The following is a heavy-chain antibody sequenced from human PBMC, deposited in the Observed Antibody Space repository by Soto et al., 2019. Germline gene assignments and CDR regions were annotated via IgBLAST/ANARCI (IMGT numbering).Heavy chain of an antibody. CDR2: MNPNSGNT. Sequence: SVKVSCKASGYTFTSYDINWVRQATGQGLERMGWMNPNSGNTGYAQKFQDRVTMTRNTSISTAYMELSSLRSEDTAVYYCARARIAAPYYYYGMDVWGQGTTVTVS. V-gene: IGHV1-8*01. J-gene: IGHJ6*02. CDR1: GYTFTSYD. CDR3: ARARIAAPYYYYGMDV. D-gene: IGHD6-6*01.